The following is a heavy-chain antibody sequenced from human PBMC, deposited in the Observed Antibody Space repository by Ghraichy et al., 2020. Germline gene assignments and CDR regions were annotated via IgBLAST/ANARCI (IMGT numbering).Heavy chain of an antibody. D-gene: IGHD5-12*01. CDR3: ARRSGSGYDAYWYFDL. CDR1: GFTFSSYS. CDR2: ISSSSSTI. Sequence: GGSLRLSCAASGFTFSSYSMNWVRQAPGKGLEWVSYISSSSSTIYYADSVKGRFTISRDNAKNSLYLQMNSLRAEDTAVYYCARRSGSGYDAYWYFDLWGRGTLVTVSS. V-gene: IGHV3-48*01. J-gene: IGHJ2*01.